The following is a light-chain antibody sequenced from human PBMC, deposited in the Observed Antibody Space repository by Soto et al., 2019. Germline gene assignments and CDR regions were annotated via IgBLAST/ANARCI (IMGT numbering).Light chain of an antibody. CDR3: SLFTTNSTFV. Sequence: QSVLTQPPSVSGSPGQSVTISCTGTSSDVGRYNRVSWYQQPPGTAPKLLIYEVRNRPSGVPDRFSGSRSANTASLTISGLQAEDEADYYCSLFTTNSTFVFGAGTK. V-gene: IGLV2-18*01. CDR2: EVR. CDR1: SSDVGRYNR. J-gene: IGLJ1*01.